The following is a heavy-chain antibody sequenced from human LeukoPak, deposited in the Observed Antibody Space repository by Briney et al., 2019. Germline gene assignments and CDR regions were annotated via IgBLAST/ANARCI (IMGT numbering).Heavy chain of an antibody. D-gene: IGHD3-3*01. CDR3: AREPEFGVVNSVGMDV. V-gene: IGHV1-69*13. Sequence: GASVKVSCKASGGTFSSYAISWVRQAPGQGLEWMGGIIPIFGTANYAQKFQGRVTITADESTSTAYMKLSSLRSEDTAVYYCAREPEFGVVNSVGMDVWGQGTTVTVSS. CDR1: GGTFSSYA. J-gene: IGHJ6*02. CDR2: IIPIFGTA.